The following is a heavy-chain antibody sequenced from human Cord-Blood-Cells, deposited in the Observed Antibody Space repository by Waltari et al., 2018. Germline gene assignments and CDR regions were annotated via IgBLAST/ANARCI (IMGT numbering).Heavy chain of an antibody. CDR1: GFTLSSNG. CDR2: ISNEVSKK. Sequence: QVQLVESGGGVVQPGRSLRLSCAASGFTLSSNGMHWGRRAPGKGRSCVVVISNEVSKKYYADSVKGLFTSSRDNDKNTLYLQMNSLRAEDTAVYYCAKDPWGAHYAFDIWGQGTMVTVSS. CDR3: AKDPWGAHYAFDI. D-gene: IGHD7-27*01. J-gene: IGHJ3*02. V-gene: IGHV3-30*18.